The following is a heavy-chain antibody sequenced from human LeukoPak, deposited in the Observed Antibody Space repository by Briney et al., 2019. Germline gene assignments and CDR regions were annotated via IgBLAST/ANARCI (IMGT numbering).Heavy chain of an antibody. CDR3: AKWSGDYPSYYLDY. CDR1: GITFRSYG. CDR2: IRSDGSSK. V-gene: IGHV3-33*06. D-gene: IGHD4-17*01. Sequence: RRSLRLSCAAPGITFRSYGLHWVRQAPGKGLEWVALIRSDGSSKNYADSVKGRFTISRDASKNTVYLQMNSLRAEDTAVYSCAKWSGDYPSYYLDYWGQGTLVTVSS. J-gene: IGHJ4*02.